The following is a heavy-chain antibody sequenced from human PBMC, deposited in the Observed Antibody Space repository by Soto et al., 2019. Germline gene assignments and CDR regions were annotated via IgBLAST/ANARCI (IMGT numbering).Heavy chain of an antibody. D-gene: IGHD6-6*01. V-gene: IGHV3-33*01. Sequence: GGSLRLSCAASGFTFSSYGMHWVRQAPGKGLEWVAVIWYDGSNKYYADSVKGRFTISRDNSKNTLYLQMNSLRAEDTAVYYCARDRLAARPGMIYYYYGMDVWGQGTTVTVSS. CDR3: ARDRLAARPGMIYYYYGMDV. CDR1: GFTFSSYG. CDR2: IWYDGSNK. J-gene: IGHJ6*02.